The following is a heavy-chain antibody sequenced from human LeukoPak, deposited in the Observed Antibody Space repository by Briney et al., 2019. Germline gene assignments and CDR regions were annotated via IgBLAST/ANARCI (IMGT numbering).Heavy chain of an antibody. V-gene: IGHV1-2*02. J-gene: IGHJ4*02. Sequence: ASVKVSCKAPGYTFTDYYMHWVRQAPGQGLEWMGWINPNGGGTNYAQKFQGRVTMTRDTSFNTGYMELSSLRSDDTAVYYCARRYHYGNSAYYYGFNHWGQGTLVTVSS. CDR3: ARRYHYGNSAYYYGFNH. CDR1: GYTFTDYY. CDR2: INPNGGGT. D-gene: IGHD3-22*01.